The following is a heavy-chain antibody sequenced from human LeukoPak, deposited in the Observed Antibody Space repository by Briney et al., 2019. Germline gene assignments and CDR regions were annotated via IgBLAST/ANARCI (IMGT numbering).Heavy chain of an antibody. D-gene: IGHD5-18*01. V-gene: IGHV3-48*02. CDR3: ARDGTAMGTDAFDI. Sequence: PGGSLRLSCAASGFTFSSYSMNWVRHAPGKGLEWVSYISSSSSTIYYADSVKGRFTISRDNAKNSLYLQMNSLRDEDTAVYYCARDGTAMGTDAFDIWGQGTMVTVSS. CDR2: ISSSSSTI. J-gene: IGHJ3*02. CDR1: GFTFSSYS.